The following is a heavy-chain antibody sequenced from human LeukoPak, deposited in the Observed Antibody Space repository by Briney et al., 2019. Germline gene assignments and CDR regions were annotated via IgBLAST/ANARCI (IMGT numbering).Heavy chain of an antibody. J-gene: IGHJ6*04. Sequence: SETLSLTCTVSGGSISSYYWSWIRQPPGKGLEWIGYIYYSGSTNYNPSLKSRVTISVDTSKNQFSLKLSSVTAADTAVYYCARGPADYYYYGMDVWGKGTTVTVSS. CDR3: ARGPADYYYYGMDV. V-gene: IGHV4-59*01. CDR1: GGSISSYY. CDR2: IYYSGST.